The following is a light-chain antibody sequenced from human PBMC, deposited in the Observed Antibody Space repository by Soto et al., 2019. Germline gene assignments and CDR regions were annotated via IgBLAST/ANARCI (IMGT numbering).Light chain of an antibody. CDR3: QSYDSSLSGAV. CDR2: GNS. V-gene: IGLV1-40*01. J-gene: IGLJ7*01. Sequence: QSGLTQPPSVSAAPGQKVIITCSGSRSNIGNNYVSWYQHVPGTAPKLLIYGNSNRPSGVPDRFSGSKSGTSASLAITGLQAEDEADYYCQSYDSSLSGAVFGGGTQLTVL. CDR1: RSNIGNNYV.